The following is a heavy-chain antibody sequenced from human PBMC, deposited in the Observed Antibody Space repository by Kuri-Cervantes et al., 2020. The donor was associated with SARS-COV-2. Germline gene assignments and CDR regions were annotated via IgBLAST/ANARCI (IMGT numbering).Heavy chain of an antibody. D-gene: IGHD2-2*01. CDR2: INPNSGGT. J-gene: IGHJ3*02. V-gene: IGHV1-2*02. CDR1: GYTFTGYY. Sequence: ASVKVSCKASGYTFTGYYMHWVRQAPGQGLEWMGWINPNSGGTNYAQKFQGRVTMTRDTSISTAYMELSSLRSEDTAVYYCARVAFTCSSTSCYRFESFLVAFDIWGQGTMVTVSS. CDR3: ARVAFTCSSTSCYRFESFLVAFDI.